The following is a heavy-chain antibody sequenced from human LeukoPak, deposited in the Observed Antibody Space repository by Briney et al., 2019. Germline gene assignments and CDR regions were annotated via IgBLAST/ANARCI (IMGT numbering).Heavy chain of an antibody. Sequence: GGSLRLSCAASGFTFSSYGTHWVRQAPGKGLEWVAVISYDGSNKYYADSVKGRFTISRDNSKNTLYLQMNSLRAEDTAVYYCAKGRGGYSYGYLDYWGQGTLVTVSS. V-gene: IGHV3-30*18. CDR2: ISYDGSNK. CDR1: GFTFSSYG. CDR3: AKGRGGYSYGYLDY. D-gene: IGHD5-18*01. J-gene: IGHJ4*02.